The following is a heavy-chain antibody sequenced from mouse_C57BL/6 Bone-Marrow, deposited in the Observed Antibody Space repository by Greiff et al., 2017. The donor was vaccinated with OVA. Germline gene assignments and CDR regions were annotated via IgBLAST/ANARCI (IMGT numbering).Heavy chain of an antibody. D-gene: IGHD4-1*02. V-gene: IGHV5-12*01. Sequence: EVQGVESGGGLVQPGGSLKLSCAASGFTFSDYYMYWVRQTPEKRLEWVAYISNGGGSTYYPDTVKGRFTISRDNAKNTLYLQMSRLKSEDTAMYYCAQLGRRAYWGQGTPVTVSA. CDR2: ISNGGGST. J-gene: IGHJ3*01. CDR3: AQLGRRAY. CDR1: GFTFSDYY.